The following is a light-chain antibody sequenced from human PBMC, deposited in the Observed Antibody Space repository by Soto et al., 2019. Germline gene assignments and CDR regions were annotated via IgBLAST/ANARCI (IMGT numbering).Light chain of an antibody. CDR3: QSYDSSLSGWV. J-gene: IGLJ3*02. V-gene: IGLV1-40*01. Sequence: QSLLTQPPLVSGAPGQRVTISCTGSSSNIGAGYDVHWYQQLPGTAPKLLIYGNSNRPSGVPDRFSGSKSGTSASLAITGLQAEDEADYYCQSYDSSLSGWVFGGGTKVTVL. CDR2: GNS. CDR1: SSNIGAGYD.